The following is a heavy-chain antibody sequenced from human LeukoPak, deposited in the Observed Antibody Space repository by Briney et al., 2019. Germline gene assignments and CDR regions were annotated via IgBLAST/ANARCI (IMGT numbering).Heavy chain of an antibody. CDR3: ASLSRYYYYMTS. J-gene: IGHJ6*03. D-gene: IGHD2-2*01. V-gene: IGHV4-39*01. Sequence: SETLSLTCTVSGGSISSSSYYWGWIRQPPGKGLEWIGSIYYSGSTYYNPSLKSRVTISVDTSKNQFSLKLSSVTAADTAVYYCASLSRYYYYMTSGAKGPRSPSP. CDR2: IYYSGST. CDR1: GGSISSSSYY.